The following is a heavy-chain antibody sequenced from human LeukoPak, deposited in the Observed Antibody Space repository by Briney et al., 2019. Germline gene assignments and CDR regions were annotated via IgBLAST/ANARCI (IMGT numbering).Heavy chain of an antibody. J-gene: IGHJ6*03. V-gene: IGHV4-34*01. CDR2: INHSGST. CDR1: GGSFSGYY. D-gene: IGHD6-19*01. CDR3: ARGPLRRGESSGWYGNYYYYYMDV. Sequence: PSETLSLTCAAYGGSFSGYYWSWIRQPPGKGLEWIGEINHSGSTNYNPSLKSRVTISVDTSKNQFSLKLSSVTAADTAVYYCARGPLRRGESSGWYGNYYYYYMDVWGKGTTVTVSS.